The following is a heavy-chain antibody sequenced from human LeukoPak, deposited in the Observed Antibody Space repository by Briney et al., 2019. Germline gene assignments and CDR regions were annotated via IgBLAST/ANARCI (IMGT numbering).Heavy chain of an antibody. J-gene: IGHJ4*02. CDR2: IRSDGSNK. V-gene: IGHV3-30*02. CDR1: GFTFSSYS. D-gene: IGHD6-13*01. CDR3: ARGGQLVFLTDFDF. Sequence: GGSLRLSCAASGFTFSSYSMNWVRQAPGKGLEWVAFIRSDGSNKYYADSVKGRFIIFRDNSKNTLHLQMNSLKVEDTAVYYCARGGQLVFLTDFDFWGQGTLVTVSS.